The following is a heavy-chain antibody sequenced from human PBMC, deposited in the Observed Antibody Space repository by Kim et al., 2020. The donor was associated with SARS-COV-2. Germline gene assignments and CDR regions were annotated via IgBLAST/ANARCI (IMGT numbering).Heavy chain of an antibody. Sequence: ASVKVSCKASGYTFTSFAVHWVRQAPGQRLEWMGWITAGNANTRYSQRFQGRVTITRDSSASAAYMELSSLRSEDTAVYYCARSAGGGIQWSLNYDYWGQ. CDR3: ARSAGGGIQWSLNYDY. J-gene: IGHJ4*02. D-gene: IGHD2-15*01. CDR1: GYTFTSFA. V-gene: IGHV1-3*01. CDR2: ITAGNANT.